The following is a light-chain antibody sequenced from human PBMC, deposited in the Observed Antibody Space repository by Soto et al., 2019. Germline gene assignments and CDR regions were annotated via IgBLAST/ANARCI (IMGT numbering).Light chain of an antibody. J-gene: IGLJ2*01. Sequence: SYELTQPPSVSVAPGQTARITCGGNNIRSKSVHWYQQKPGQAPVLVIYDDSDRPSGIPERFSGSNSENTATLTIKRVEAGDEADYYCQVWDSSSDHVIFGGGTKLTVL. CDR2: DDS. CDR3: QVWDSSSDHVI. V-gene: IGLV3-21*02. CDR1: NIRSKS.